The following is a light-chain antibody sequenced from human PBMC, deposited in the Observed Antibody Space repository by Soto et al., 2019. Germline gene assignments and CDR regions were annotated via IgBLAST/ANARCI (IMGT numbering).Light chain of an antibody. Sequence: DIQMTQSTSTLSASVGDRVVITCRASQSITTWLAWYQQKPAKAPKLLIYDASSLESGVPSRFSGSGSGTEFTLTISSLQPDDFATYYCQQYNDYWTFGQGTKVDIK. V-gene: IGKV1-5*01. CDR3: QQYNDYWT. CDR2: DAS. CDR1: QSITTW. J-gene: IGKJ1*01.